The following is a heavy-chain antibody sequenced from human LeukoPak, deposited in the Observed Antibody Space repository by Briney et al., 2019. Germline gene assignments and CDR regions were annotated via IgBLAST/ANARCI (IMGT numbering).Heavy chain of an antibody. CDR2: ISWNSGSI. CDR3: AKDVSSTRYYYYGMDV. CDR1: GFTFDDYA. Sequence: GRSLRLSCAASGFTFDDYAMHWVRQAPGKGLEWVSGISWNSGSIGYADSVKGRFTISRDNAKNSLYLQMNSLRAEDTALYYCAKDVSSTRYYYYGMDVWGQGTTVTVSS. J-gene: IGHJ6*02. D-gene: IGHD2-2*01. V-gene: IGHV3-9*01.